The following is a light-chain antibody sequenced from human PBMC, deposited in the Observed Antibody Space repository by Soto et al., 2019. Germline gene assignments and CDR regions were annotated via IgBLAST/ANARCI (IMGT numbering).Light chain of an antibody. J-gene: IGKJ4*01. Sequence: DIQMTQSPSSLSASVGDRVTITCRASQSFSTYLAWYQQKPGKVPKLLISGISTLQSGVPSRFSGSGYGTEFTLTISTLQPEDVATYYCQKYKTAPLTFVGGTKVDI. CDR3: QKYKTAPLT. V-gene: IGKV1-27*01. CDR1: QSFSTY. CDR2: GIS.